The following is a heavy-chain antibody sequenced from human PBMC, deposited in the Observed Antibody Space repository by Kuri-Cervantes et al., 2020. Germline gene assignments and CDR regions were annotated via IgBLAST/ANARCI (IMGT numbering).Heavy chain of an antibody. V-gene: IGHV1-18*01. J-gene: IGHJ4*02. CDR2: ISAYNGNT. CDR1: GYTFTSYD. Sequence: ASVKVSCKASGYTFTSYDINWVRQATGQGLEWMGWISAYNGNTNYAQKLQGRVTMTTDTSTSTAYMELRSLRSDDTAVYYCARVVESYGDYGLGFDYWGQGTLVTVSS. D-gene: IGHD4-17*01. CDR3: ARVVESYGDYGLGFDY.